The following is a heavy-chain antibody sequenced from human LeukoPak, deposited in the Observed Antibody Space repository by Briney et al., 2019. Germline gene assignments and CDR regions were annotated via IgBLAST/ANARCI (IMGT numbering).Heavy chain of an antibody. V-gene: IGHV3-11*01. Sequence: KSGGSLRLSCAASGFTFSDYYMSWIRQTPGEGLEWVSYISSSGNIIYYADSVKDRFTISRDNARNSLYLQMNSLRAEDTAIYYCAGDAVGPGVAGSWGQGTLVTVSS. CDR2: ISSSGNII. J-gene: IGHJ5*02. D-gene: IGHD1-26*01. CDR3: AGDAVGPGVAGS. CDR1: GFTFSDYY.